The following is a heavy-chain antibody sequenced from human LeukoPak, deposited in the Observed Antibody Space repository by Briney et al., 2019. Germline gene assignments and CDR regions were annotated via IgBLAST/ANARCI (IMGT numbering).Heavy chain of an antibody. CDR2: IGTAGDT. CDR3: ARGDRYYYGMDV. Sequence: PGGSLRLSCAASGFTFSSYDMHWVRQATGKGLEWVSAIGTAGDTYYPGSVKGRFTLSRENAKNSLYLQMNSLRAGDTAVYYCARGDRYYYGMDVWGQGTTVTVSS. J-gene: IGHJ6*02. CDR1: GFTFSSYD. V-gene: IGHV3-13*01.